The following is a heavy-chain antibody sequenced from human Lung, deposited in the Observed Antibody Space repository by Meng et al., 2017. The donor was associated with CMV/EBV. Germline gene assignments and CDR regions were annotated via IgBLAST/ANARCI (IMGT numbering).Heavy chain of an antibody. D-gene: IGHD6-19*01. CDR2: IRSKASNYAT. V-gene: IGHV3-73*01. J-gene: IGHJ4*02. CDR1: GFTFSDSA. Sequence: GESLKISCAASGFTFSDSAMYWVRQASGKGLEWVGRIRSKASNYATIYAASVEGRFTISRDDSKNMVYLEMNSLKIEDTALYYCCRPTAVASSPTDYWGQGTXVTVSS. CDR3: CRPTAVASSPTDY.